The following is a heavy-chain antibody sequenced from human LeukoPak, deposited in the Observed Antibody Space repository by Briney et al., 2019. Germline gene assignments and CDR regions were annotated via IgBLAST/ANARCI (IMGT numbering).Heavy chain of an antibody. CDR1: GFTFSSYA. V-gene: IGHV3-23*01. CDR3: AKGAETGVWFGESYWYFDL. Sequence: QPGGSLRLSCAASGFTFSSYAMSWVRQAPGKGLEWVSAISGSGGSTYYADSVKGRFTISRDNSKNTLYLQMNSLRAEDTAVYYCAKGAETGVWFGESYWYFDLWGRGTLVTVSS. J-gene: IGHJ2*01. D-gene: IGHD3-10*01. CDR2: ISGSGGST.